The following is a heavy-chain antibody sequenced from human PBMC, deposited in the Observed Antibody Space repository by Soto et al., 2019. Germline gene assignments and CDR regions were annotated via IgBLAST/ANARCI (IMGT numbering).Heavy chain of an antibody. V-gene: IGHV4-31*03. J-gene: IGHJ4*02. Sequence: SETLSLTCTVSGGSISSGGYYWSWIRQHPGKGLEWIGYIYYSGSTYYNPSLKSRVTISVDTSKNQFSLKLSSVTAADTAVYYCATHSVAAPYFDYWGQGTLVTVSS. CDR1: GGSISSGGYY. CDR2: IYYSGST. CDR3: ATHSVAAPYFDY. D-gene: IGHD6-19*01.